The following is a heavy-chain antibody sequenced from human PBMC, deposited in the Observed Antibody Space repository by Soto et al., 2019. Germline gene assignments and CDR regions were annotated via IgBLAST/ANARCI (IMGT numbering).Heavy chain of an antibody. CDR2: IYYSGSI. CDR1: GGSVSSSGNY. V-gene: IGHV4-31*03. Sequence: KSSETLSLTCTVSGGSVSSSGNYWSWIRQHPGKGLEWIGYIYYSGSIYYNPSLKSRIIISVDTSKNQFSLKLSSVTAADTAVYFCARGSFYYGSGSYFPMDVWGQGTTVTVSS. D-gene: IGHD3-10*01. CDR3: ARGSFYYGSGSYFPMDV. J-gene: IGHJ6*02.